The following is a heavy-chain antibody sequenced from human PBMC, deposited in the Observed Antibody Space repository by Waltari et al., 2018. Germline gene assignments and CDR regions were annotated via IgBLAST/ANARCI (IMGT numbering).Heavy chain of an antibody. D-gene: IGHD3-22*01. Sequence: EVQLLESGGGLVQPGGSLRLSCAASGFTFSSYAMSWVRQAPGKGLEWVSVIYSGGSTYYADSVKGRFTISRDNSKNTLYLQMNSLRAEDTAVYYCAKDGESSGYSGFDYWGQGTLVTVSS. J-gene: IGHJ4*02. CDR1: GFTFSSYA. V-gene: IGHV3-23*03. CDR3: AKDGESSGYSGFDY. CDR2: IYSGGST.